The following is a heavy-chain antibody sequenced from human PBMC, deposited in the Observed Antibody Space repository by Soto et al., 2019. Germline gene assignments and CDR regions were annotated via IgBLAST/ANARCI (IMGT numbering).Heavy chain of an antibody. CDR1: GGTFSSYT. Sequence: QVQLVQSGAEVKKPGSSVKVSCKASGGTFSSYTISWVRQAPGQGLEWMGRIIPILGIANYAQKLQGRVTITANKSTSTAYMELSSLRSEDTAVYYCASRYDSSDYWGQRTLVTVSS. CDR3: ASRYDSSDY. V-gene: IGHV1-69*02. J-gene: IGHJ4*02. D-gene: IGHD3-22*01. CDR2: IIPILGIA.